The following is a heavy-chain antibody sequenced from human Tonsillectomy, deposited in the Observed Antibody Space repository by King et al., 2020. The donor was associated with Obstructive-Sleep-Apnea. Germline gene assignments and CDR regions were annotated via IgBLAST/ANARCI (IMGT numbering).Heavy chain of an antibody. J-gene: IGHJ4*02. CDR1: GFSFSRYW. CDR2: MRQDGGDM. Sequence: VQLVESGGGLVQPGGSLRLSCAASGFSFSRYWMSWVRQAPGEGLEWVANMRQDGGDMSYVDSVKGRFTISRDNAKNSLYLQMNTLRAEDTAIYYCTREYASTGTTGFYGIDFWGQGTLVSVSS. CDR3: TREYASTGTTGFYGIDF. D-gene: IGHD3-9*01. V-gene: IGHV3-7*01.